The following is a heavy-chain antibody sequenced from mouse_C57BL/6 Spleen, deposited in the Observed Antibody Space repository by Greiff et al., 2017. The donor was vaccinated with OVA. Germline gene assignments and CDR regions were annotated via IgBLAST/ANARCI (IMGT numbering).Heavy chain of an antibody. D-gene: IGHD1-1*01. CDR1: GYSITSGYY. V-gene: IGHV3-6*01. Sequence: ESGPGLVKPSQSLSLTCSVTGYSITSGYYWNWIRQFPGNKLEWMGYISYDGSNNYNPSLKNRISITRDTSKNQFFLKLNSVTTEDTATYYCARDLGGSSHWGQGTTLTVSS. CDR3: ARDLGGSSH. CDR2: ISYDGSN. J-gene: IGHJ2*01.